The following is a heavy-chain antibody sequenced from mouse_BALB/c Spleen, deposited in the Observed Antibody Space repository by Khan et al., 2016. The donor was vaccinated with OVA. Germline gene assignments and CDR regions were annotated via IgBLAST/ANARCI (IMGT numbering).Heavy chain of an antibody. CDR1: GYTFSSYV. CDR3: LRYVYYYGNAYEGFAY. Sequence: VQLQQSGPELVKPGASVKMSCKASGYTFSSYVMHWVKQKPGQGLEWIGYISPNSDGSKYNEKFRGKATLTSDKSSSTAYMELSSLTSEDSAVYYWLRYVYYYGNAYEGFAYWGQGTLVTVSA. J-gene: IGHJ3*01. D-gene: IGHD1-1*01. V-gene: IGHV1S136*01. CDR2: ISPNSDGS.